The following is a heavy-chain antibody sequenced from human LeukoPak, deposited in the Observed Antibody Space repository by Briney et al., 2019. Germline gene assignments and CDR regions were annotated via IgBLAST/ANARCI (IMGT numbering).Heavy chain of an antibody. CDR2: IYYSGTA. CDR1: GGTICGGGYY. V-gene: IGHV4-31*01. D-gene: IGHD5-24*01. Sequence: PSQTLSLTCTVSGGTICGGGYYWSWIRQHTGKGLEWIGYIYYSGTAYYNPALKSPVVISIDTSENQFSLKVSSVTAADTAVYYCAGRHGDTGAFEYWGQGILVTVSS. J-gene: IGHJ4*02. CDR3: AGRHGDTGAFEY.